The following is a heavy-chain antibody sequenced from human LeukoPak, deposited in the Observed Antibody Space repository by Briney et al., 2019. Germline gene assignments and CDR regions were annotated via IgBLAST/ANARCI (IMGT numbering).Heavy chain of an antibody. V-gene: IGHV1-8*01. CDR3: AMGPPESTSSDY. CDR2: MNPDTTNT. J-gene: IGHJ4*02. D-gene: IGHD2-2*01. CDR1: GYTFSSYD. Sequence: ASVKVSCKASGYTFSSYDINWVRQATGQGLEWLGWMNPDTTNTGYAQKFQSRVTMTSNTPMNTAYMVLRNLTSEATTVYYCAMGPPESTSSDYWGQGTLVTVSS.